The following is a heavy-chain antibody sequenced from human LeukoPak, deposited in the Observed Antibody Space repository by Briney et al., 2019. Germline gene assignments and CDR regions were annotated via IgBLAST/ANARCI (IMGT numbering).Heavy chain of an antibody. CDR1: GFTFSSYS. CDR2: ISGSGGST. CDR3: AKDFDFGVVIIRSYFDY. J-gene: IGHJ4*02. V-gene: IGHV3-23*01. D-gene: IGHD3-3*01. Sequence: PGGSLRLSCAASGFTFSSYSMNLVRQAPGKGLEWVSAISGSGGSTYYADPVKGRFTISRDNSKNTLYLQMNSLRAEDTAVYYCAKDFDFGVVIIRSYFDYWGQGTLVTVSS.